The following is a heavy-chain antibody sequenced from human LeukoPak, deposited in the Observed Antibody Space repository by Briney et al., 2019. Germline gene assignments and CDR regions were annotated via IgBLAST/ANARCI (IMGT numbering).Heavy chain of an antibody. CDR1: GFIVSSNY. CDR2: IYRGGST. V-gene: IGHV3-53*01. CDR3: ARSRLDAFDI. J-gene: IGHJ3*02. D-gene: IGHD6-19*01. Sequence: GGSLRLSCAASGFIVSSNYMSWVRQAPGKGLEWVSVIYRGGSTYYADFVKGRFTISRDNSKNTLFLQMNSLTAEDTAMFYCARSRLDAFDIWGQGTMVTVSS.